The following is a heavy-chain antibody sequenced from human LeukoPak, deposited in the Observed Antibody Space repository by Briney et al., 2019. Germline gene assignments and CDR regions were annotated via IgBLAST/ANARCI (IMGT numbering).Heavy chain of an antibody. CDR2: IKQDGSEK. J-gene: IGHJ4*02. Sequence: GGSLRLSCAASGFTFSSYWMSWVRQAPGKGLEWVANIKQDGSEKYYVDSVKGRFTISRDNAKNSLYLQMNSLRAEDTAVYYCARDSQRGSLGIFDYWGQGTLVTVSS. V-gene: IGHV3-7*01. CDR1: GFTFSSYW. D-gene: IGHD1-1*01. CDR3: ARDSQRGSLGIFDY.